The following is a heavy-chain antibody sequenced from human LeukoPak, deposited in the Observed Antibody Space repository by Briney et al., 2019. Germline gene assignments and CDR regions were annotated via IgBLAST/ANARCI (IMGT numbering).Heavy chain of an antibody. CDR2: INKDGSEK. J-gene: IGHJ4*02. CDR3: ARDKVTY. V-gene: IGHV3-7*01. CDR1: GFTFSNYY. Sequence: PGGSLRLSCAASGFTFSNYYMSWVRQAPGKGLEWVAHINKDGSEKYYVDSVKGRFTISRDNATNSLYLQMNSLRVEDTAVYYCARDKVTYWGRGTLVTVSS.